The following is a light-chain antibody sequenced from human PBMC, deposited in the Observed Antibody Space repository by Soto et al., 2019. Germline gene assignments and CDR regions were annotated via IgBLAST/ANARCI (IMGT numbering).Light chain of an antibody. CDR2: DAS. Sequence: DIQMTQSPSSLSASVGDRVTITCQASQDISNYLNWYQQQPGKAPKLLIYDASNLETGVPSRFSGSGSGTDFTFTISSLQPDDFGTYYCQHYHTYSWTFGQGTKVDIK. V-gene: IGKV1-33*01. J-gene: IGKJ1*01. CDR1: QDISNY. CDR3: QHYHTYSWT.